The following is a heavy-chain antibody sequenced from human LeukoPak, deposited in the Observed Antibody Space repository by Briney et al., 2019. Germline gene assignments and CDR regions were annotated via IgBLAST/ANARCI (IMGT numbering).Heavy chain of an antibody. D-gene: IGHD3-10*01. CDR1: GYSITSGHY. V-gene: IGHV4-38-2*02. Sequence: KASETLSLTCTVSGYSITSGHYWGWIRQPPGKGLEWIGSIYHSGSTFYNPSLKSRVTISVDPSKNQFSLKLRSVIVADTAVYYCARDQDYYGSGSHGPDHWGQGILVTVSS. CDR3: ARDQDYYGSGSHGPDH. J-gene: IGHJ5*02. CDR2: IYHSGST.